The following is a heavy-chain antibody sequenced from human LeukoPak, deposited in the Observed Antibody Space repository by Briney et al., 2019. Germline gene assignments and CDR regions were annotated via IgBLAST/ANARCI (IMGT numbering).Heavy chain of an antibody. CDR3: ARVGWELLNLHFDP. J-gene: IGHJ5*02. Sequence: GGSLRLSCVGSGFTFSDKWMSWVRQAPGKGPEWVASIKKDGSQRYYVDSVKGRFTISRDNAQNSLYLQMSSLRVEDTAIYSCARVGWELLNLHFDPWGQGALVTVSS. CDR2: IKKDGSQR. D-gene: IGHD1-26*01. CDR1: GFTFSDKW. V-gene: IGHV3-7*03.